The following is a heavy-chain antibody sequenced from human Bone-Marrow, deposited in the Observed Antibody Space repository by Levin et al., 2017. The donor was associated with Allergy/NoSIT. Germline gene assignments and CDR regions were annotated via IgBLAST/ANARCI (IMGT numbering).Heavy chain of an antibody. CDR1: GFTFSSYG. Sequence: GGSLRLSCAASGFTFSSYGMHWVRRAPGKGLEWVAVISSDGSYKYYADSVKGRFTISRDNSKNTLYLQMNSLRAEDTAVYYCAKEFSSAYYYCDYWGQGTLVTVSS. CDR2: ISSDGSYK. V-gene: IGHV3-30*18. D-gene: IGHD3-22*01. J-gene: IGHJ4*02. CDR3: AKEFSSAYYYCDY.